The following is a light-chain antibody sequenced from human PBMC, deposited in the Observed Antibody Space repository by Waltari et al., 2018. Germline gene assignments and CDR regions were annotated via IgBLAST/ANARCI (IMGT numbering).Light chain of an antibody. CDR1: SSHVGGYNS. J-gene: IGLJ2*01. Sequence: QSALTQPASVSGSPGQSITISCTGTSSHVGGYNSVSCYQQHPGKAPKLMIYDVSKRPSGVSNRFSGAKSGNTASLTISGLQAEDEADYYCCSYAGSSTVVFGGGTKLTVL. CDR2: DVS. V-gene: IGLV2-23*02. CDR3: CSYAGSSTVV.